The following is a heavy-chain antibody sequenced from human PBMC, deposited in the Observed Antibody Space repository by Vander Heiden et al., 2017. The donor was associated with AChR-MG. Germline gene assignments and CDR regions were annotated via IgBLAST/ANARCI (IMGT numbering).Heavy chain of an antibody. Sequence: QVQLVQSGTEVKKPGASVKVSCKASGYSFTNYAIHWMGWINAGNGNTKYSQNFQGRVTITRDTSANTAYMELSSLRSEDTAVYYCARDSREYQTLTKTSNWFDPWGQGTLVTVSS. CDR3: ARDSREYQTLTKTSNWFDP. D-gene: IGHD2-8*01. J-gene: IGHJ5*02. CDR2: INAGNGNT. CDR1: GYSFTNYA. V-gene: IGHV1-3*01.